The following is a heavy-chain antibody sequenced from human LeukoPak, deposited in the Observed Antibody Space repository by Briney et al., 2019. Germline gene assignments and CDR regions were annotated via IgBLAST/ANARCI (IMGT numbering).Heavy chain of an antibody. CDR1: GFTFSSYS. D-gene: IGHD6-13*01. V-gene: IGHV3-21*04. Sequence: PGGSLRLSCAASGFTFSSYSMNWVRQAPGKGLEWVSSISSSSYIYYADSVKGRFTISRDNAKNSLYLQMNSLRAEDTAVYYCAKDRLAAAANWFDPWGQGTLVTVSS. CDR2: ISSSSYI. CDR3: AKDRLAAAANWFDP. J-gene: IGHJ5*02.